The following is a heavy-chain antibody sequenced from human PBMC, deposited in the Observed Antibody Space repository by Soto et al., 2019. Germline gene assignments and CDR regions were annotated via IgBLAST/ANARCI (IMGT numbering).Heavy chain of an antibody. CDR2: ISYDGSKK. V-gene: IGHV3-30*03. CDR1: GFTFSSYG. D-gene: IGHD4-17*01. CDR3: APDYGAFDY. J-gene: IGHJ4*02. Sequence: QVQLVESGGGVVQPGRSLRLSCAASGFTFSSYGMHWVRQAPGKGLEWVAVISYDGSKKYYADSVQGRFTISRDNSKNTLYLQMNSLRAEDTAVYYCAPDYGAFDYWGQGTLVTVSS.